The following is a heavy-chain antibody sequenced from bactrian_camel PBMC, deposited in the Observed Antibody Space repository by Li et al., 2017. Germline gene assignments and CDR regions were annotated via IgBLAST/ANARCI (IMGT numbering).Heavy chain of an antibody. CDR1: GFTFSTYD. CDR3: AADIAPKSGGSWYGDYTY. CDR2: INSGGTST. D-gene: IGHD6*01. Sequence: VQLVESGGGLVQPGGSLRLSCAASGFTFSTYDMVWVRQAPGKGLEWVSGINSGGTSTYYRDSVKGRFTASRDNAKNTLYLQMNSLKPEDTAMYYCAADIAPKSGGSWYGDYTYWGQGTQVTVS. V-gene: IGHV3S40*01. J-gene: IGHJ4*01.